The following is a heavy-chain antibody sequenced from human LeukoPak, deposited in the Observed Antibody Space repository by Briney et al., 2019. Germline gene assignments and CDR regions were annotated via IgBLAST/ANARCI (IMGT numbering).Heavy chain of an antibody. D-gene: IGHD1/OR15-1a*01. J-gene: IGHJ4*02. CDR3: VTGFGRTDHDY. Sequence: GSLRLSCAASGFTFSSTWMSWVRQAPGKGLEWAGRIKRNIDGGTTDYAAPVNGRFTISRDDSKNTLYLQMNSLKTEDTAVYYCVTGFGRTDHDYWGQGTLVTVSS. V-gene: IGHV3-15*01. CDR2: IKRNIDGGTT. CDR1: GFTFSSTW.